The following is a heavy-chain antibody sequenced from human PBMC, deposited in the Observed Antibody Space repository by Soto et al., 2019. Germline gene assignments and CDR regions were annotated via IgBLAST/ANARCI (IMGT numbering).Heavy chain of an antibody. CDR3: ASAGYSSSWYGNSADWFGP. Sequence: SETLSLTCTVSGGSISSYYWSWIRQPPGKGLEWIGYIYYSGSTNYNPSLKSRVTISVDTSKNQFSLKLSSVTAADTAVYYCASAGYSSSWYGNSADWFGPWGQGTLVTVSS. CDR2: IYYSGST. CDR1: GGSISSYY. V-gene: IGHV4-59*01. D-gene: IGHD6-13*01. J-gene: IGHJ5*02.